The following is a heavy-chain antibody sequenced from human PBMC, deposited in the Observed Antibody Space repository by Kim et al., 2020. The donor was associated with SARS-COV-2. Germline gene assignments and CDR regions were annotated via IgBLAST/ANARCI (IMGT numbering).Heavy chain of an antibody. V-gene: IGHV3-33*06. CDR3: AKDRAGIDYYYYGMDV. CDR2: IWYDGSNK. Sequence: GGSLRLSCAASGFTFSSYGMHWVRQAPGKGLEWVAVIWYDGSNKYYADSVKGRFTISRDNSKNTLYLQMNSLRAEDTAVYYCAKDRAGIDYYYYGMDVWGQGTTVTVSS. D-gene: IGHD1-20*01. CDR1: GFTFSSYG. J-gene: IGHJ6*02.